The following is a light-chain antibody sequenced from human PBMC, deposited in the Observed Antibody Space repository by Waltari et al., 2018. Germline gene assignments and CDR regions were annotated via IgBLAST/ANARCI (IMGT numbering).Light chain of an antibody. V-gene: IGLV3-21*04. CDR2: YDS. J-gene: IGLJ3*02. CDR1: NIGRKT. CDR3: QVWDSSTDHVV. Sequence: SYVLTQPPSVSVAPGKTAILSCAGDNIGRKTVHRYQQKPGQAPVLVIYYDSDRPSGIPERFSGSNSANMATLTIIRVEAGDEADYWCQVWDSSTDHVVFGGGTKLTVL.